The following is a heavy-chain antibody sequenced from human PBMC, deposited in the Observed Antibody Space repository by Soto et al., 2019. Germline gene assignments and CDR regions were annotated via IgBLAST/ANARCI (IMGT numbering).Heavy chain of an antibody. V-gene: IGHV4-59*01. Sequence: SETLSLTCTVSGDSISTFYWSWIRQPPGKGLEWIGYIHYSGSTNYNPSLKSQVIISVDTSKNQFSLKLSSVTAADTAVYFCARVRSNLFDYWGKGPLVTV. CDR1: GDSISTFY. J-gene: IGHJ4*02. D-gene: IGHD3-3*01. CDR2: IHYSGST. CDR3: ARVRSNLFDY.